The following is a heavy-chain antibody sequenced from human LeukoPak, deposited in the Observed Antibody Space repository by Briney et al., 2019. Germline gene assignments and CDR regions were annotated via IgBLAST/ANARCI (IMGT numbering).Heavy chain of an antibody. CDR3: AKGESQLWSTSFY. CDR2: ISGTGSST. V-gene: IGHV3-23*01. Sequence: GGSLRLSCAASGFTFSSYAMSWVRQAPGKGLEWVSAISGTGSSTYFADSVKGRFTISRDNSKNTLYLQINSLRAEDTAVYYCAKGESQLWSTSFYWGQGTLVTVSS. D-gene: IGHD3-10*01. J-gene: IGHJ4*02. CDR1: GFTFSSYA.